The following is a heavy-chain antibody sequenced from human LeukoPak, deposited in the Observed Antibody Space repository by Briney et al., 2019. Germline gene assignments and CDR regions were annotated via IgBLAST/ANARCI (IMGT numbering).Heavy chain of an antibody. D-gene: IGHD5-24*01. J-gene: IGHJ4*03. CDR3: ARGATISETGYFDF. Sequence: SETLSLTSAVYGGSFSRYYWSWIRQSPGKGLEWIAGIDHRGDTNYNPSVKSRVTSSVDTSKNQFSLKVRSLSAADTAVNYCARGATISETGYFDFWGQGTLVTVSS. CDR1: GGSFSRYY. CDR2: IDHRGDT. V-gene: IGHV4-34*01.